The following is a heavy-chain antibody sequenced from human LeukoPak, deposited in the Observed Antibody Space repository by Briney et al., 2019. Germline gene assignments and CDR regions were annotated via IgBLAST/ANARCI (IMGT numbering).Heavy chain of an antibody. V-gene: IGHV3-23*01. CDR3: AKDRLRWLRGPDDYMDV. Sequence: GGSLRLSCAASGYTFSSYAMSWVRQAPGKGLEWVSGISERDASSDSDASTNYADSVKGRFTISRDNPKNTVYLQMNSLRVEDTAVYYCAKDRLRWLRGPDDYMDVWGKGTTVTVSS. CDR2: ISERDASSDSDAST. CDR1: GYTFSSYA. J-gene: IGHJ6*03. D-gene: IGHD4-17*01.